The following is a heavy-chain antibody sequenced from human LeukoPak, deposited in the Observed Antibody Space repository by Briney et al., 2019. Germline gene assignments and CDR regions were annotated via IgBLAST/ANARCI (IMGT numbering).Heavy chain of an antibody. CDR2: IKQDGSEK. CDR1: GFTFSSYW. CDR3: ARDSLDFWSGNNWFDP. Sequence: GGSLRLSCAASGFTFSSYWMSWVRQAPGKGLEWVANIKQDGSEKYYVDSVKGRFTISRDNAKNSLYLQMNSLRAEDTAVYYCARDSLDFWSGNNWFDPWGQGTLVTVSS. D-gene: IGHD3-3*01. J-gene: IGHJ5*02. V-gene: IGHV3-7*05.